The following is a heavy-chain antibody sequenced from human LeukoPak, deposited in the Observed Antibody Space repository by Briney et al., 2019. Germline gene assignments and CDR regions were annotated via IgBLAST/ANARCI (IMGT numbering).Heavy chain of an antibody. CDR1: GFTVSSNY. D-gene: IGHD6-19*01. V-gene: IGHV3-66*01. J-gene: IGHJ4*02. CDR2: LYSGSST. Sequence: GGSLRLSCAASGFTVSSNYMSWVRQAPGKGLEWVSILYSGSSTYYADSVKGRCTISRDTSRNTLYLQMNSLRAEDTAIYYCARARTYSSGWWYYFDYWGQGTLVTVSS. CDR3: ARARTYSSGWWYYFDY.